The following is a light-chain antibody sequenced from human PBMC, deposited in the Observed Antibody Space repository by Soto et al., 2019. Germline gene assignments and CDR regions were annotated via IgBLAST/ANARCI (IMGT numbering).Light chain of an antibody. J-gene: IGKJ5*01. CDR1: QDISNY. V-gene: IGKV1-33*01. CDR2: DAT. CDR3: QQYDNLPIT. Sequence: DIQMTQSPSSLSASVGDRVTITCQASQDISNYLNWYQQKPGKAPKLLIYDATNLETGVPSRFSGSGCATDFPFTSSILQPEDSVTYYIQQYDNLPITFGQGTQLEIK.